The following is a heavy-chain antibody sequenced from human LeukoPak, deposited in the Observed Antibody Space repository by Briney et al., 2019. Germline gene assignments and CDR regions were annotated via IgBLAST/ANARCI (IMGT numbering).Heavy chain of an antibody. CDR1: GVSISSYY. Sequence: SQTLSLTCTVSGVSISSYYWSWIRQPAGNGLEWIGRIYTSGSTNYNPSLKSRVTMSVDTSNNQFSLKLSSVTSADTAVYYCARGAYNYGSGSYYFDYWGQGNLVIVSS. J-gene: IGHJ4*02. D-gene: IGHD3-10*01. CDR3: ARGAYNYGSGSYYFDY. CDR2: IYTSGST. V-gene: IGHV4-4*07.